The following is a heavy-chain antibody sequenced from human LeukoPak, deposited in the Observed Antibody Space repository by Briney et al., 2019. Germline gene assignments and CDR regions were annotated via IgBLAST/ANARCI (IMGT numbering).Heavy chain of an antibody. CDR2: ISAYNGNT. Sequence: GASVKVSCKASGYSFTSYGISWVRQAPGQGLGWMGWISAYNGNTNYAQKLQGRVTMTTDTSTNTAYMELRSLRSDDTAVYYCAKDSGGGGDPWGQGTLVTVSS. CDR1: GYSFTSYG. CDR3: AKDSGGGGDP. J-gene: IGHJ5*02. V-gene: IGHV1-18*01. D-gene: IGHD2-15*01.